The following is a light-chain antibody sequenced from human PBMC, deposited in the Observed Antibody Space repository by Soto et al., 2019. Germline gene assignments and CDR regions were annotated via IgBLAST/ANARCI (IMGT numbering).Light chain of an antibody. CDR1: SGHSSNA. Sequence: QPVLTQSPSASASLGASVKLTCTLSSGHSSNAIAWHQQQPEKGPRYLMKLNSDGSHSKGDGIPDRFSGSSSGAERYLTISSLQSADEADYYCQTWGTSVVFGGGTKLTVL. V-gene: IGLV4-69*01. J-gene: IGLJ2*01. CDR3: QTWGTSVV. CDR2: LNSDGSH.